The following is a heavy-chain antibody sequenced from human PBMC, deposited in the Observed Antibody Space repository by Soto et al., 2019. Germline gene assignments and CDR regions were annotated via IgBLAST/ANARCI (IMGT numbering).Heavy chain of an antibody. J-gene: IGHJ4*02. V-gene: IGHV1-18*01. CDR1: GYTFTSYG. CDR2: ISAYNGNT. Sequence: QVQLVQSGAEVKKPGASVKVSCKASGYTFTSYGISWVRQAPGQGLEWMGWISAYNGNTNYAQKLQGRVTMTTDTSTRTAYMERRSLSSDDTAVYYCASFGDSSGLGAYWGQGTLVTVSS. CDR3: ASFGDSSGLGAY. D-gene: IGHD3-22*01.